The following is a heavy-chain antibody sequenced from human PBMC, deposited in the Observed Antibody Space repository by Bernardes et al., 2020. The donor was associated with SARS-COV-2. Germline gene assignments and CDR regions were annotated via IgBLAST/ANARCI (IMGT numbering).Heavy chain of an antibody. Sequence: SETLSLTCTVSGGSIRSSTYNWGWIRQPPGKGLEWIGNIYYSGSTYYNPSLGGRVTISVDTFKNQFSLKLTSVTAADTAVYYCAEYIVAGADPFDDWFDPWGQGTLVTVSS. CDR1: GGSIRSSTYN. D-gene: IGHD6-13*01. V-gene: IGHV4-39*01. CDR3: AEYIVAGADPFDDWFDP. J-gene: IGHJ5*02. CDR2: IYYSGST.